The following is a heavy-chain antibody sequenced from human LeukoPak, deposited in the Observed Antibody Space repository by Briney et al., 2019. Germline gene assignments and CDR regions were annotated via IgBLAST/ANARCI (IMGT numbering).Heavy chain of an antibody. CDR3: ARVRSGQWHYYYYYMDV. CDR2: MNPNSGNT. D-gene: IGHD6-19*01. Sequence: ASVKVSCKASGYTFTGYYMHWVRQAPGQGLEWMGWMNPNSGNTGNAQKFQGRVTITRNTSISTAYMELSSLRSEDTAVYYCARVRSGQWHYYYYYMDVWGKGTTVTVSS. J-gene: IGHJ6*03. CDR1: GYTFTGYY. V-gene: IGHV1-8*03.